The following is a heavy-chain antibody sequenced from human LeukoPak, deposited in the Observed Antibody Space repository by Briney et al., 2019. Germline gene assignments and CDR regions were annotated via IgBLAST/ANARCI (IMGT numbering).Heavy chain of an antibody. CDR3: ARDPRIYCTNGICRDDYFDN. V-gene: IGHV3-48*03. J-gene: IGHJ4*02. D-gene: IGHD2-8*01. Sequence: GGSLRLSCAASGFIFSNHEMNWVRQAPGKGLEWVSQIGGSGSGVFYANSVKGRFTISRDNAKDSLFLQMNSLRAEDTAIYYCARDPRIYCTNGICRDDYFDNWGQGTLVTVSS. CDR1: GFIFSNHE. CDR2: IGGSGSGV.